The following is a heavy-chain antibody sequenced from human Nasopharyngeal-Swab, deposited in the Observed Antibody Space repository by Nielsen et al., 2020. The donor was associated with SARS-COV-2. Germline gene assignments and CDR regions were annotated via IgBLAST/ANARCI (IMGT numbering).Heavy chain of an antibody. CDR3: AFVSYDSSGYYYSY. CDR1: GYTFTSYA. Sequence: ASVKVSCKASGYTFTSYAMHWVRQAPGQRLEWMGWINAGNGNTKYSQKFQGRVTITRDTTATTAYMELSSLRSEDTAVYYCAFVSYDSSGYYYSYWGQGTLVTVSS. V-gene: IGHV1-3*01. CDR2: INAGNGNT. D-gene: IGHD3-22*01. J-gene: IGHJ4*02.